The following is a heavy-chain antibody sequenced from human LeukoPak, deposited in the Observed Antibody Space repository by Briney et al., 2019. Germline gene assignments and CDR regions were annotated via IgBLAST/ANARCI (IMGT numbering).Heavy chain of an antibody. V-gene: IGHV4-34*01. CDR2: INHSGST. CDR3: AVGSRSYFL. J-gene: IGHJ4*02. Sequence: SETLSLTCAVYGGSFSGYYWSWIRQPPGKGLEWIGEINHSGSTNYNPSLKSRVTISVDTSKNQFSLKLSSVTAADTAVCYCAVGSRSYFLWGQGTLVTVSS. CDR1: GGSFSGYY. D-gene: IGHD1-26*01.